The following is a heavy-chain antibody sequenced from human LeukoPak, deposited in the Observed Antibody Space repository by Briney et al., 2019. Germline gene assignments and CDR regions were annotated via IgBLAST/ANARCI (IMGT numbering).Heavy chain of an antibody. CDR2: IKSKTDRGTT. D-gene: IGHD3-10*01. V-gene: IGHV3-15*01. Sequence: GGSLRLSCAASVFTFSNAWMSCVRQAPGKGLEWVGRIKSKTDRGTTDYAAPVKGRFTISRDDSKNTMYLQMNSLKTEDTAVYSCTTDRLLWFGELFGYWGQGTLVTVSS. CDR1: VFTFSNAW. CDR3: TTDRLLWFGELFGY. J-gene: IGHJ4*02.